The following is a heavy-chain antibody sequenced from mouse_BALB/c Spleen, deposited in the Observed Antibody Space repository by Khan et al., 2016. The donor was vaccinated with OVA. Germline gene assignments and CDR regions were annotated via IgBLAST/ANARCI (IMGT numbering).Heavy chain of an antibody. CDR1: GFTFSTYA. CDR2: ISSDGDYT. D-gene: IGHD2-1*01. CDR3: ARSPYGIFAY. J-gene: IGHJ3*01. V-gene: IGHV5-9-3*01. Sequence: EVELVESGGGLVKPGGSLKLSCAASGFTFSTYAMSWVRQTPEKRLEWVATISSDGDYTYYPDNVTGRFTISRDNAKNTLYLQMSSLRSEDTAMCYCARSPYGIFAYWGQGTLVTVSA.